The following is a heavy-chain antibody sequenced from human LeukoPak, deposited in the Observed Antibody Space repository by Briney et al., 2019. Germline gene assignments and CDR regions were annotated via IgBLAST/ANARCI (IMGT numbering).Heavy chain of an antibody. V-gene: IGHV3-30*02. CDR2: IRYGGSNK. CDR3: AKDRDSYGYYPYYFDY. D-gene: IGHD3-22*01. CDR1: GFTLSSYS. J-gene: IGHJ4*02. Sequence: GGSLRLSCAASGFTLSSYSMNWVRQAPGKGLEWVAFIRYGGSNKYYSDSVKGRFTISRDNSKNTLYLQMNSLRAEDTAVYYCAKDRDSYGYYPYYFDYWGQGTLVTVSS.